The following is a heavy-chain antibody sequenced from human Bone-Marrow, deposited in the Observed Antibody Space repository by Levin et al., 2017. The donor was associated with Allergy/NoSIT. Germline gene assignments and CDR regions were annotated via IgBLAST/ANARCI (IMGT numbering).Heavy chain of an antibody. J-gene: IGHJ6*02. CDR3: AGGRGVVDV. CDR2: INYSGTT. Sequence: SQTLSLTCTVSGASMTRHYWNWIRQSPDKGLEWIGYINYSGTTKYNPSLNSRFTISIDTSRSHFSLSLSSVTAADTAVYYCAGGRGVVDVWGQGKTVIVSS. CDR1: GASMTRHY. D-gene: IGHD3-10*01. V-gene: IGHV4-59*11.